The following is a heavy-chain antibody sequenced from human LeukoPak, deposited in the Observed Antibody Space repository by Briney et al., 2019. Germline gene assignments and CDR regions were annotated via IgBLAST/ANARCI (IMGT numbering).Heavy chain of an antibody. CDR1: GFTFTSYA. CDR2: ISSSGGTT. CDR3: AKALGSIVVTTTDY. J-gene: IGHJ4*02. V-gene: IGHV3-23*01. D-gene: IGHD5-12*01. Sequence: PGGSLRLSCAASGFTFTSYAMSWVRQAPGKGLEWVSVISSSGGTTYYADSVKGRCTISRDNSKNTLYMQMHSLRAEDTAVYYCAKALGSIVVTTTDYWGQGTLVTVSS.